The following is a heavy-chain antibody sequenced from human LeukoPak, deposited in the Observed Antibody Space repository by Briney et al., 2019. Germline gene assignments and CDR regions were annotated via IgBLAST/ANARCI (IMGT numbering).Heavy chain of an antibody. CDR2: FDPEDGET. CDR3: ARALKVDTAMVSFLTKDALDY. CDR1: GYTLTELS. V-gene: IGHV1-24*01. Sequence: ASVKVSCKVFGYTLTELSMHWVRQAPGKGLEWMGGFDPEDGETIYAQKFQGRVTMTEDTSTDTAYMELSSLRSEDTAVYYCARALKVDTAMVSFLTKDALDYWGQGTLVTVPS. D-gene: IGHD5-18*01. J-gene: IGHJ4*02.